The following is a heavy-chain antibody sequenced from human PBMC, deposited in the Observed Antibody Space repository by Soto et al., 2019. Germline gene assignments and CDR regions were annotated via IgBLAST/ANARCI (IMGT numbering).Heavy chain of an antibody. CDR2: INQDGTEK. D-gene: IGHD5-12*01. J-gene: IGHJ4*02. CDR1: GFTSSGYW. Sequence: EVQLVQSGGGLVQPGGSLRLSCAASGFTSSGYWMTWVRQAPGKGLEWVANINQDGTEKYYVDSVKGRFTISRDNSKNTLYLQMNSLRDEDTAVYYCARRGSSGEVGADYWGQGTLVTVSS. V-gene: IGHV3-7*01. CDR3: ARRGSSGEVGADY.